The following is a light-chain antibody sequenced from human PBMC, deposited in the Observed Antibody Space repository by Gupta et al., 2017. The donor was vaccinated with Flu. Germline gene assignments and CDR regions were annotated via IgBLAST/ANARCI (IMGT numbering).Light chain of an antibody. CDR2: YYSDSDR. J-gene: IGLJ3*02. CDR1: SDIDVRSFN. V-gene: IGLV5-37*01. CDR3: MLWPSTVAV. Sequence: QPVLTQPPSSSASPGESARLTCTLPSDIDVRSFNIYWYQQKPGSPPRYLLYYYSDSDRGQGSGVPSRFSGSKDASANTGILLISGVQSEDEADDYCMLWPSTVAVFGGGTKLTVL.